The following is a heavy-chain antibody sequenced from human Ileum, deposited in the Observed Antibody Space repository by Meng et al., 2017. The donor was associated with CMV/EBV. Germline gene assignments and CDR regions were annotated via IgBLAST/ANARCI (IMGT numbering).Heavy chain of an antibody. CDR3: ATSGRGPKYYFDY. CDR1: GGTFSSNA. V-gene: IGHV1-69*12. CDR2: ISPIFRTS. D-gene: IGHD1-14*01. Sequence: QVQRVPSGAEVKKPGSSWKVAWEASGGTFSSNAISWVRHAPGQGLEWMGVISPIFRTSNYAQKFQGRLTITADESTSTAYMELSSLTSGDTAVYYCATSGRGPKYYFDYWGQGTLVTVSS. J-gene: IGHJ4*02.